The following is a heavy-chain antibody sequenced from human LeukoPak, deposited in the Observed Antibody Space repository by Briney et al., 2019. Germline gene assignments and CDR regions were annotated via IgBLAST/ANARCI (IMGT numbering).Heavy chain of an antibody. Sequence: ASVKVSCKASGYTFSDYYIHWMRQAPGQGLEWMGWINPNSGGTNYAQKFQGRITMTRDTSISTAYMELSRLRSDDTAVYSCARGNVLRGLDIWGQGTMVTVSS. J-gene: IGHJ3*02. V-gene: IGHV1-2*02. CDR3: ARGNVLRGLDI. CDR1: GYTFSDYY. D-gene: IGHD2-15*01. CDR2: INPNSGGT.